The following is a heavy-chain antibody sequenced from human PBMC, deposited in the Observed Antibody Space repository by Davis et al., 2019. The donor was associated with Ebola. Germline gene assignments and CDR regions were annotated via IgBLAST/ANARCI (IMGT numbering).Heavy chain of an antibody. V-gene: IGHV4-39*07. J-gene: IGHJ2*01. Sequence: SETLSLTCTVSGGSISSSSYYWGWLRQPPGKGLEWIGSIYYSGSTYYNPSLKSRVTISVDTSKNQFSLSLSSVTAADTAVYYCARMPTVTADHWYFDLWGRGTLVAVSS. CDR3: ARMPTVTADHWYFDL. CDR1: GGSISSSSYY. D-gene: IGHD4-17*01. CDR2: IYYSGST.